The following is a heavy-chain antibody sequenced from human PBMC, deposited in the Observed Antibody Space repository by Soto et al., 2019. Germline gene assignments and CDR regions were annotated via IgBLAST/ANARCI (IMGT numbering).Heavy chain of an antibody. CDR2: ISYDGSNQ. V-gene: IGHV3-30*18. CDR1: GFTFNIYG. Sequence: GGSLRLSCAASGFTFNIYGMHWVRQAPDKGLEWVALISYDGSNQYYADSVKGRFTISRDNSKNTLFLQMNSLRADDTAVYYCAKHQALGQGSFDSWGQGTLVTVSS. CDR3: AKHQALGQGSFDS. J-gene: IGHJ4*02.